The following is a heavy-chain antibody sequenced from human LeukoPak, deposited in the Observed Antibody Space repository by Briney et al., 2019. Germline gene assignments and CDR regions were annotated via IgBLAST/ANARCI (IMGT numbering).Heavy chain of an antibody. V-gene: IGHV3-21*01. CDR3: ARGLGGAITGHAFDI. CDR2: ISSSSSYI. Sequence: PGGSLRLSCAASGFTFSSYWMSWVRQAPGKGLEWVSSISSSSSYIYYADSVKGRFTISRDNAKNSLYLQMNSLRAEDTAVYYCARGLGGAITGHAFDIWGQGTMVTVSS. J-gene: IGHJ3*02. CDR1: GFTFSSYW. D-gene: IGHD3-16*01.